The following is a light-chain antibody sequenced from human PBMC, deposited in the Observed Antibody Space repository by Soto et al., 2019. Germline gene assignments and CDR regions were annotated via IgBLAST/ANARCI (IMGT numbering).Light chain of an antibody. V-gene: IGLV2-14*01. Sequence: QSALTQPASVSGSPGQSITISCTGTSSDVGGYNYVSWYQQYPGKAPKLMIYDVSDRPSGISNRFSGSKSGNTASLTISGLRAEDEADYYCSSYTRSSTLVFGGGTKLTVL. CDR3: SSYTRSSTLV. J-gene: IGLJ2*01. CDR2: DVS. CDR1: SSDVGGYNY.